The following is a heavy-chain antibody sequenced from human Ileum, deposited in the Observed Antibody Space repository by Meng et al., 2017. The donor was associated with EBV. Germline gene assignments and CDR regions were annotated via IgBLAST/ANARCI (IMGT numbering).Heavy chain of an antibody. V-gene: IGHV4-4*02. CDR3: ARESYSDSSGYYSLDY. CDR1: GRSITSSNW. CDR2: IHHTEST. J-gene: IGHJ4*02. Sequence: QLLESSHGLPRPTRTLSLTDAYHGRSITSSNWLGWVRQAPGKGLDWLGEIHHTESTNYNPSLKSRVTISVDKSKNQFSLKLSSVTAADTAVYYCARESYSDSSGYYSLDYWGQGSLVTVSS. D-gene: IGHD3-22*01.